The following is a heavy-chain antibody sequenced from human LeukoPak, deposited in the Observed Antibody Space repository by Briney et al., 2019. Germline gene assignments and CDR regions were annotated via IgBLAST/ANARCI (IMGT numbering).Heavy chain of an antibody. J-gene: IGHJ4*02. V-gene: IGHV3-23*01. CDR2: ISASGGST. D-gene: IGHD5-18*01. Sequence: PAGSLRLSCAASGFTFSFAAMTWVRQGPGKGLEWVSLISASGGSTYYADSVKGRFTISRDNSKNTVYLQMNSLRAEDTALYYWAKDIQGANWGQGTLVTVSS. CDR3: AKDIQGAN. CDR1: GFTFSFAA.